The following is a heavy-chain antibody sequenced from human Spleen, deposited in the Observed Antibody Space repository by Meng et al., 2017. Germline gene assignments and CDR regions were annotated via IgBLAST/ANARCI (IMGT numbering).Heavy chain of an antibody. CDR1: GYNFPDYY. CDR2: IKPQSGDT. J-gene: IGHJ4*01. Sequence: ASVKVSCKPSGYNFPDYYIHWVRRAPGQGLEWMGHIKPQSGDTLYAQKFQGRVSMTRDTSISTAYVELSGLTSDDTAVYYCARDEDISAAGYLFGDYWGHGTLVTVSS. CDR3: ARDEDISAAGYLFGDY. V-gene: IGHV1-2*06. D-gene: IGHD6-13*01.